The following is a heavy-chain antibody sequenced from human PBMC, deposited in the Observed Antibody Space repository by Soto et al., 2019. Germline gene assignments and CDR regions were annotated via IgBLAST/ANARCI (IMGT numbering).Heavy chain of an antibody. CDR2: IKSKTDGGTT. J-gene: IGHJ4*02. V-gene: IGHV3-15*07. Sequence: EVQLVESGGGLVEPGGSLRLSCAASGFTFITAWMNWVRQAPGKGLEWVGRIKSKTDGGTTDYAAPVKGRFTSSRADSNNMLYLQMNNLTNEDTAVYYFAADLPARPVCDFDFWGQGTLVTVSS. CDR1: GFTFITAW. D-gene: IGHD2-2*01. CDR3: AADLPARPVCDFDF.